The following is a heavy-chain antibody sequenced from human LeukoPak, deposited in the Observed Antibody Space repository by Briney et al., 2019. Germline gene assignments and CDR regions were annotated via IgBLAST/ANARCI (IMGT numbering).Heavy chain of an antibody. V-gene: IGHV3-7*01. Sequence: GGSLRLSCAASGFTFSSYWMSWVRQAPGKGLEWVANIKQDGSEKYYVDSVKGRFTISRDNAKNSLYLQMNSLRAEDTAVYYCARDAADYDILTGHPAEGYWGQGTLVTVSS. CDR3: ARDAADYDILTGHPAEGY. CDR2: IKQDGSEK. J-gene: IGHJ4*02. D-gene: IGHD3-9*01. CDR1: GFTFSSYW.